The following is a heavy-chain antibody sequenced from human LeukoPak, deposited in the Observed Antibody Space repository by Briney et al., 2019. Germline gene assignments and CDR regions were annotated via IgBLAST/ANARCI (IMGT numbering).Heavy chain of an antibody. CDR2: TYHRSKWNN. J-gene: IGHJ3*01. CDR3: ARGKYSGFDL. Sequence: SQTHSRTCAISGDSVSTNNVAWNWIRQSPSRGLERLGRTYHRSKWNNDYAVSVKRRITINPDTSKNQFSLQLNSVTPDDTALYYCARGKYSGFDLWGQGKMVTVSS. D-gene: IGHD2-15*01. CDR1: GDSVSTNNVA. V-gene: IGHV6-1*01.